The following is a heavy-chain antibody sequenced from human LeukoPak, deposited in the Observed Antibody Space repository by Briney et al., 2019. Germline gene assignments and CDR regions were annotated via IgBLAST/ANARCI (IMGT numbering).Heavy chain of an antibody. CDR3: AREYSYGAGGGAFDI. CDR1: GGSFSGYY. J-gene: IGHJ3*02. D-gene: IGHD5-18*01. V-gene: IGHV4-34*01. Sequence: SETLSLTCAVYGGSFSGYYWSWIRQPPGKGLEWIGEINHSGSTNYNPSLKSRVTISVDTSKNQFSLKLSSVTAADTAVYYCAREYSYGAGGGAFDIWGQGTMVTVSS. CDR2: INHSGST.